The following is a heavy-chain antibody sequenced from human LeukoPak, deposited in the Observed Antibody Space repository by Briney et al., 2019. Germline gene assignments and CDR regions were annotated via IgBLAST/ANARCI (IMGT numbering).Heavy chain of an antibody. CDR1: GGSISSGSYY. CDR3: AREAVTGYYYYYMDV. J-gene: IGHJ6*03. CDR2: IYTSGST. V-gene: IGHV4-61*02. Sequence: SETLSLTCTASGGSISSGSYYWSWIRQPAGKGLEWIGRIYTSGSTNYNPSLKSRVTISVNTSKNQFSLKLSSVTAADTAVYYCAREAVTGYYYYYMDVWGKGTTVTISS. D-gene: IGHD2-21*02.